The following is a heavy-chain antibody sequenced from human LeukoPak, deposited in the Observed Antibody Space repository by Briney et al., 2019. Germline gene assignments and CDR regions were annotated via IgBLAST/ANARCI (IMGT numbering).Heavy chain of an antibody. V-gene: IGHV4-59*08. J-gene: IGHJ2*01. CDR1: GGSISSYY. D-gene: IGHD3-10*01. Sequence: PSETLSLTCTVSGGSISSYYWSWIRQPPGKGLEWIGYIYYSGSTNYNPSLKSRVTMSVDTSKNQFSLKLSSVTAADTAVYYCARHFFDGSALDPSWYFDLWGRGTLVTVSS. CDR2: IYYSGST. CDR3: ARHFFDGSALDPSWYFDL.